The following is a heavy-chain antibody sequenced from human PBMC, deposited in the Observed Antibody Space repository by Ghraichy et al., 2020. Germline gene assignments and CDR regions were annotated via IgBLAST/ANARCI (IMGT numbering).Heavy chain of an antibody. V-gene: IGHV3-33*01. D-gene: IGHD3-3*01. J-gene: IGHJ6*02. Sequence: LSLTCAASGFTFSSFDIHWVRQAPGKGLEWVAVIWYGGINKYYADSVKGRFTISRDNSKNTLYLQMNSLRAEDTAVYYCARDGRFLEWLDMSYGMDVWGQGTTVTVSS. CDR1: GFTFSSFD. CDR2: IWYGGINK. CDR3: ARDGRFLEWLDMSYGMDV.